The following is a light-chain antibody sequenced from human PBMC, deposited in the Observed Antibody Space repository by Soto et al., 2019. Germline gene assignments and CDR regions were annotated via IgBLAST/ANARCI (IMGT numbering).Light chain of an antibody. CDR2: AAS. Sequence: IQLTQSPSSLSSSVGDRVTITFRASQGISSYLAWYQQKPGKAPKLLIYAASTLQSGVPSRFSGSGSGTEFTLTISSLQPEDFASYYCQQYNSYSTFGQGTKVDI. CDR1: QGISSY. V-gene: IGKV1-9*01. CDR3: QQYNSYST. J-gene: IGKJ1*01.